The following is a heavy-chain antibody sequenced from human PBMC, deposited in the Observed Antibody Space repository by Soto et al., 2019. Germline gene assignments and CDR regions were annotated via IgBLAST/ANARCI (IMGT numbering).Heavy chain of an antibody. J-gene: IGHJ4*02. CDR1: GGSFNDIY. CDR3: ASARWDY. Sequence: SETLSLTCAVSGGSFNDIYWTWIRQPPGKGLEWIGEIFHSGNTNYNPSLKSRVTISVDTSRNQFSLKLTSVTAADTAIYYCASARWDYWGQGTLVTVSS. CDR2: IFHSGNT. V-gene: IGHV4-34*12.